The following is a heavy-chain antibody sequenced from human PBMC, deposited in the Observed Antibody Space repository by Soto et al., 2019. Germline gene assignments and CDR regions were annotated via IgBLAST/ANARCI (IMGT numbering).Heavy chain of an antibody. Sequence: QVQLQESGPGLVRPSETLSLTYTVSGAFISNFYWSWIRQPPGKGLEWIGNMYYGGTTRYNPSLNRRATLPMATAQSQLFLSLTSVPPTYADGYFSASKASTAPFKGVPCEIWGQGTMVTVSS. CDR1: GAFISNFY. CDR2: MYYGGTT. CDR3: ASKASTAPFKGVPCEI. V-gene: IGHV4-59*08. D-gene: IGHD1-26*01. J-gene: IGHJ3*02.